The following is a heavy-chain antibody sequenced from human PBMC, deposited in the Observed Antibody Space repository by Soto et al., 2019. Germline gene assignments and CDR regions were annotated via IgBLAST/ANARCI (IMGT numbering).Heavy chain of an antibody. D-gene: IGHD3-10*01. CDR2: GYYSGST. V-gene: IGHV4-59*11. J-gene: IGHJ5*02. CDR3: ARGVYLSLVRTGWFDP. Sequence: QVQLQESGPRLVKASETLSLTCTVSGTSMTGHFWTWMRQPPGKGLEWIGYGYYSGSTLYNPSLNSRVTMSLDTSKNHFSLRLSSVTSADTAVYYCARGVYLSLVRTGWFDPWGQGTLVTVSS. CDR1: GTSMTGHF.